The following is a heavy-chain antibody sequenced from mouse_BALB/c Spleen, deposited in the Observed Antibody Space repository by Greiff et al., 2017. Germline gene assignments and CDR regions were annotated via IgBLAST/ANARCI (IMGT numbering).Heavy chain of an antibody. J-gene: IGHJ4*01. Sequence: EVKLQESGPGLVKPSQSLSLTCSVTGYSITSGYYWNWLRQFPGNKLEWMGYISYDGSNNYNPSLKNRISITRDTSKNQFFLKLNSVTTEDTATYYCAREGGTTDAMDYWGQGTSVTVSS. CDR2: ISYDGSN. D-gene: IGHD1-1*01. V-gene: IGHV3-6*02. CDR1: GYSITSGYY. CDR3: AREGGTTDAMDY.